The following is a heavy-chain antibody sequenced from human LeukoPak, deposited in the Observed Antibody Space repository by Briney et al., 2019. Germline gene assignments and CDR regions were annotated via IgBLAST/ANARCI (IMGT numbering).Heavy chain of an antibody. D-gene: IGHD6-13*01. J-gene: IGHJ4*02. CDR3: ARLIAAAGRLYFDY. Sequence: GGSLRLSCAASLFAARSNYMSSVREAPSPQREGFTVIYSGGNTYYADSVRGRFTISRDNSKNTLYLQMNSLRAEDTAVYYCARLIAAAGRLYFDYWGQGTLVTVSS. CDR2: IYSGGNT. V-gene: IGHV3-53*01. CDR1: LFAARSNY.